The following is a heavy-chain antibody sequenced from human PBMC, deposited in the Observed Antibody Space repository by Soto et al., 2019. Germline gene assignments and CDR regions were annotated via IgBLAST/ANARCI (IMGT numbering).Heavy chain of an antibody. Sequence: VSVKVFCKASGYTFTSYYMHWVRQAPGQGLEWMGIINPSGGSTSYAQKFQGRVTMTRDTSTSTVYMELSSLRSEDTAVYYCARDPDFWGGSYYYGMDVWGQGTTVTVSS. J-gene: IGHJ6*02. CDR1: GYTFTSYY. V-gene: IGHV1-46*01. CDR2: INPSGGST. CDR3: ARDPDFWGGSYYYGMDV. D-gene: IGHD3-3*01.